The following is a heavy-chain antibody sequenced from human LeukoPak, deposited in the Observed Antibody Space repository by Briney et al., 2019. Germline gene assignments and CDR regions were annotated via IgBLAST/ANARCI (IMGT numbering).Heavy chain of an antibody. Sequence: SETLSLICAVYGGSFSGYYWSWIRQPPGKGLEWRGEINHSGSTNYNPSLKSRVTISVDTSKNQFSLKLSSVTAADTAVYYCARVLYSSSWYYFDYWGQGTLVTVSS. CDR3: ARVLYSSSWYYFDY. V-gene: IGHV4-34*01. D-gene: IGHD6-13*01. CDR2: INHSGST. J-gene: IGHJ4*02. CDR1: GGSFSGYY.